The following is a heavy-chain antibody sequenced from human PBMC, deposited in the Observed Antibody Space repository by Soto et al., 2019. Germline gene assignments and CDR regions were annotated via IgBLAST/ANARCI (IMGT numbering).Heavy chain of an antibody. Sequence: QVQVQESGPGLVKPSETLSLTCTVSGGSISSYYVSWIRQSAGKGLEWIGRIDTSGTTNYNPSLKSRVTMSVDASKNHFSLNLSSVTAADTAVYYCARGPRGYVYYHSMDVWGQATTVTVSS. CDR2: IDTSGTT. CDR1: GGSISSYY. CDR3: ARGPRGYVYYHSMDV. V-gene: IGHV4-4*07. D-gene: IGHD3-10*01. J-gene: IGHJ6*02.